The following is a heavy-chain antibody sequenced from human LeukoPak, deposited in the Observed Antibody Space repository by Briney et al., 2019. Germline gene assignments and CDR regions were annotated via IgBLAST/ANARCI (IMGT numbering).Heavy chain of an antibody. J-gene: IGHJ4*02. CDR1: GYSFTGYY. D-gene: IGHD3-10*01. Sequence: ASVKVSCKASGYSFTGYYIHWVRQAPGQGLEWMGPINPNSGGSNSAQRFQGRVTLTRDTSITTVYMELSSLTSDDTAVYFCARGRASYYDSGTSGYWGQGTLVTVSS. CDR3: ARGRASYYDSGTSGY. CDR2: INPNSGGS. V-gene: IGHV1-2*06.